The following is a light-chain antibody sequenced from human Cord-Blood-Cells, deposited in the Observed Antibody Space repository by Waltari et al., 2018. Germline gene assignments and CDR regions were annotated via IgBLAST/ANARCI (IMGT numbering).Light chain of an antibody. CDR1: QSISSW. CDR2: DAS. CDR3: QQYNSDPYT. Sequence: DIQMTQSPSTLSASVGDRVTITCRASQSISSWLAWYQQKPGKAPKLLIYDASSLESGVPSRFSGSGSGTEFTLTISSLRPDDFATYYCQQYNSDPYTFGQGTKLEIK. J-gene: IGKJ2*01. V-gene: IGKV1-5*01.